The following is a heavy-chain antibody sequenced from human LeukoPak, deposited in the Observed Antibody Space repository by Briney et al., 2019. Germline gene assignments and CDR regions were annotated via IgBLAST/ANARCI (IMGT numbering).Heavy chain of an antibody. CDR2: IYHSGST. CDR1: GGSISSGGYS. CDR3: ARDPSFGVPPTD. J-gene: IGHJ4*02. Sequence: PSETLSLTCAVSGGSISSGGYSWSWIRQPPGKGLEWIGYIYHSGSTYYNPSLKSRVTMSVDTSKNQFSLKLSSVTAADTAVYYCARDPSFGVPPTDWGQGTLVTVSS. D-gene: IGHD3-3*01. V-gene: IGHV4-30-2*01.